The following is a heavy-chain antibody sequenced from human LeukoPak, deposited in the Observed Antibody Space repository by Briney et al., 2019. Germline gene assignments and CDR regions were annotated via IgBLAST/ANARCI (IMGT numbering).Heavy chain of an antibody. Sequence: SETLSLTCAVYGGSFSGYYWSWIRQPPGKGLEWIGEINHSGSTNYNPSLKSRVTISVDTSKNQFSLKLSSVTAADTAVYYCASYFSYYGSGSYYNAYYYYFDYWGQGTLVTVSS. V-gene: IGHV4-34*01. J-gene: IGHJ4*02. CDR3: ASYFSYYGSGSYYNAYYYYFDY. CDR2: INHSGST. CDR1: GGSFSGYY. D-gene: IGHD3-10*01.